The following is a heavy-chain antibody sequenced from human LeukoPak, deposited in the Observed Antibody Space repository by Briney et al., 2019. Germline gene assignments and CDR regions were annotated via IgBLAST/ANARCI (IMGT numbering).Heavy chain of an antibody. D-gene: IGHD2-2*01. CDR2: IIPVLNIT. CDR3: ARDLSRYCSSPSGCYFGGVDY. Sequence: GASVKVSCKTSGGTFSSSAITWVRQAPGQGLEWMGRIIPVLNITRYTQKFQGRVTITADTSTSTVYMELSSLRSEETAVYYCARDLSRYCSSPSGCYFGGVDYWGQGTLVAVSS. J-gene: IGHJ4*02. V-gene: IGHV1-69*04. CDR1: GGTFSSSA.